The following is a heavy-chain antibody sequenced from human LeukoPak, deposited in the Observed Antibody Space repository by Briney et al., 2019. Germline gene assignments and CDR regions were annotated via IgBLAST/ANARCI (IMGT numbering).Heavy chain of an antibody. V-gene: IGHV4-59*01. CDR1: SASISSYY. CDR2: IQNTGGT. Sequence: PSETLSLACTVSSASISSYYWGWIRRSPGKGLEWIGYIQNTGGTTYNPSLKSRVRISKDTSKNQFSLQVRSVTAADTAVYYCVKHGSGWSFDYWGQGTLVTVSS. J-gene: IGHJ4*02. D-gene: IGHD6-19*01. CDR3: VKHGSGWSFDY.